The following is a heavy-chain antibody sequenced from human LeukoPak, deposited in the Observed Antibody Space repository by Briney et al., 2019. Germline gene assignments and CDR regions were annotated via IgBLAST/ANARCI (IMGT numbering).Heavy chain of an antibody. CDR1: GYTFTSYG. CDR3: ARDEGYYDFWSGYWGYYYGMDV. Sequence: ASVKVSCKASGYTFTSYGISWVRQAPGQGLEWMGWISAYNGNTNYAQKLQGRVTMTTDTSTSTAYMELRSLRSDDTAVYYCARDEGYYDFWSGYWGYYYGMDVWAKGPRSPSP. J-gene: IGHJ6*02. D-gene: IGHD3-3*01. CDR2: ISAYNGNT. V-gene: IGHV1-18*01.